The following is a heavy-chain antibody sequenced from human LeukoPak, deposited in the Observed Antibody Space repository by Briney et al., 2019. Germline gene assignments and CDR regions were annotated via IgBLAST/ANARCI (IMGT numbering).Heavy chain of an antibody. Sequence: ASVKVSGKASGNTLTGYYLHWLEQAPGQGLRWMEWINPNSGGTNYAQKFQGRVTMTRDTSISTAYMELSRLRSGDTAVYYCARKGSAYYDFWSGFSPFDYWGQGTLVTVSS. V-gene: IGHV1-2*02. CDR2: INPNSGGT. CDR1: GNTLTGYY. D-gene: IGHD3-3*01. CDR3: ARKGSAYYDFWSGFSPFDY. J-gene: IGHJ4*02.